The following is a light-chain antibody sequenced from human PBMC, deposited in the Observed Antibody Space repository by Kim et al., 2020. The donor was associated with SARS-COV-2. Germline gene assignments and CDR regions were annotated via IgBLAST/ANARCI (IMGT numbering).Light chain of an antibody. Sequence: SITSSCTGTSSDVGGYKYVSWYQQHPGKDPKLVIYVVSNRPAGVCNRFAGSKSGNTASLTISGLQAEDEADYYCSSYIRGSTNYVFGTGTKVTVL. CDR2: VVS. CDR3: SSYIRGSTNYV. CDR1: SSDVGGYKY. J-gene: IGLJ1*01. V-gene: IGLV2-14*01.